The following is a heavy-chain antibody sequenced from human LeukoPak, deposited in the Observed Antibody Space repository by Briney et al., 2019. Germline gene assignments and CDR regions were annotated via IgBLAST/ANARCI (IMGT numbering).Heavy chain of an antibody. CDR3: ARDGAAAGTRWFDP. Sequence: ASVKVSCKASGYTFTSYGISWVRQAPGQRLEWMGWINAGNGNTKYSQKFQGRVTITRDTSASTAYMELSSLRSEDTAVYYCARDGAAAGTRWFDPWGQGTLVTVSS. J-gene: IGHJ5*02. D-gene: IGHD6-13*01. V-gene: IGHV1-3*01. CDR1: GYTFTSYG. CDR2: INAGNGNT.